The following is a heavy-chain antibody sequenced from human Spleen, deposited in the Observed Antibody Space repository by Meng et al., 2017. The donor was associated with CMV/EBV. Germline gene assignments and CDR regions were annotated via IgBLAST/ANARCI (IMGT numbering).Heavy chain of an antibody. CDR2: IYDSGST. Sequence: TCAVAGGSFSSSKWWRWVRQPPEKGLEWIGEIYDSGSTDYNPSLKSRVSMSLDTSKNQFSLKLTSVTAADTALYYCARGAFRGFFDPWGQGTLVTVSS. CDR3: ARGAFRGFFDP. D-gene: IGHD1-26*01. CDR1: GGSFSSSKW. V-gene: IGHV4-4*02. J-gene: IGHJ5*02.